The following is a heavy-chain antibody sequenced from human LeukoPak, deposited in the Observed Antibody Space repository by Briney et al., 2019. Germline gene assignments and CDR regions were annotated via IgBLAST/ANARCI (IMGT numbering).Heavy chain of an antibody. CDR2: INPNSGVT. Sequence: ASVKVSCKTSGYTFIAYYIHWVRQAPGQGVEWMARINPNSGVTKFAQKFQGRVTMSRDTSISTAYMELSSLRSEDTAVYYCARVGHNYGQDYFDYWGQGTLVTVSS. V-gene: IGHV1-2*02. CDR3: ARVGHNYGQDYFDY. CDR1: GYTFIAYY. J-gene: IGHJ4*02. D-gene: IGHD4-11*01.